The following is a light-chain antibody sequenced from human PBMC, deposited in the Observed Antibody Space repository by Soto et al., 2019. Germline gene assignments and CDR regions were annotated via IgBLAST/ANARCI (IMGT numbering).Light chain of an antibody. CDR1: QSVNSN. CDR3: QQYNNWPT. V-gene: IGKV3-15*01. CDR2: GAS. Sequence: EIVMTQSPATLSVSPGERATLSCRASQSVNSNLAWYQQKPGQAPRLLIYGASTRATGVPARFSGSGSGTEFTLTVSSLQCEDFAVSFCQQYNNWPTFGQGTKVEIK. J-gene: IGKJ1*01.